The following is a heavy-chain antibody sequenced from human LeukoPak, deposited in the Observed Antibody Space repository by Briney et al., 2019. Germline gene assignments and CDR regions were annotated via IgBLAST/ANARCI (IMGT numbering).Heavy chain of an antibody. CDR1: GFTFSSYE. D-gene: IGHD2-21*01. J-gene: IGHJ4*02. CDR3: TSETLNCGGDCYDS. V-gene: IGHV3-48*03. CDR2: ISDSGTGI. Sequence: PGGSLRLSCVASGFTFSSYEFNWVRQAPGKGLEWVSYISDSGTGIYYADSLKGRFTISRDNAKNSVYLQMNSLRDEDTAVYHCTSETLNCGGDCYDSWGQGTLFTVSS.